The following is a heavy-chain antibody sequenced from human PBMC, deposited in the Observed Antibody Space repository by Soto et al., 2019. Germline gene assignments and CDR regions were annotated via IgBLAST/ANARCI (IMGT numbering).Heavy chain of an antibody. Sequence: PSETLSLTCAVYGGSFSVYYWSWIRQPPGKGLEWIGEINHSGSTNYNPSLKSRVTISVDTSKNQFSLKLSSVTAADTAVYYCARDRYSSSWFKGYWFDPWGQGTLVTVSS. CDR2: INHSGST. CDR3: ARDRYSSSWFKGYWFDP. V-gene: IGHV4-34*01. D-gene: IGHD6-13*01. CDR1: GGSFSVYY. J-gene: IGHJ5*02.